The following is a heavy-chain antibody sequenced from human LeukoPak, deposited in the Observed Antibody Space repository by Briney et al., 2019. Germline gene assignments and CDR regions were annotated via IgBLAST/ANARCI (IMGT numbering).Heavy chain of an antibody. J-gene: IGHJ4*02. D-gene: IGHD2-2*01. CDR1: GFIFSSYG. CDR2: IRSDGSIK. CDR3: TKDRPEAYFDY. Sequence: PGGSLRLSCAASGFIFSSYGMHWVRLAPGKGLEWVAFIRSDGSIKYYADSVKGRFTISRDNSKNVLYLQMNSLRGDDTAVYYCTKDRPEAYFDYWGQGTPVTVSS. V-gene: IGHV3-30*02.